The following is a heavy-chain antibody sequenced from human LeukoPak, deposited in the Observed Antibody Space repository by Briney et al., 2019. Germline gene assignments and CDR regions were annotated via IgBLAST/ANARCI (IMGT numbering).Heavy chain of an antibody. CDR3: ARVEDGYNSAFDY. D-gene: IGHD5-24*01. J-gene: IGHJ4*02. Sequence: SETLSLTCTVSGGSITIYYWSWIRQPAGKGLEWIGRIYTSGSTNYNPSLKSRVTMSVDTSKNQFSLKLSSVTAADTAVYYCARVEDGYNSAFDYWGQGTLVTVSS. CDR1: GGSITIYY. V-gene: IGHV4-4*07. CDR2: IYTSGST.